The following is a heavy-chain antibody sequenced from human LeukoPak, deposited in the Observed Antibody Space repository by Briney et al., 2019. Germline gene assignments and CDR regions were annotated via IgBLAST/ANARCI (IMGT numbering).Heavy chain of an antibody. CDR3: VGGTSGAFDY. V-gene: IGHV3-7*05. CDR1: GFTFAFSLSW. D-gene: IGHD3-10*01. Sequence: GGSLRLSCAASGFTFAFSLSWMGWVCQAPGKGLEWVAKIKGDGSGKYYVDSVKGQFTVSRDNAENSLYLQMNSLRAEDTAVYYCVGGTSGAFDYWGQGTLVTVSS. CDR2: IKGDGSGK. J-gene: IGHJ4*02.